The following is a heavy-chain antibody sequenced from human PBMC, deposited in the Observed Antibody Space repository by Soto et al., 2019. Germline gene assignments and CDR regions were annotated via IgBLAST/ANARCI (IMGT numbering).Heavy chain of an antibody. CDR1: GGTFSSYA. D-gene: IGHD1-20*01. CDR3: AIYNCNPTNWFDP. Sequence: QVQLVQSGAEVKKPGSSVKVSCKASGGTFSSYAISWVRQAPGQGLEWMGGIIPIFGTANDAQKFQGRVTSTADESTSTAYMELSSLSSEDTAVYYCAIYNCNPTNWFDPWGQGTLVTVSS. J-gene: IGHJ5*02. V-gene: IGHV1-69*01. CDR2: IIPIFGTA.